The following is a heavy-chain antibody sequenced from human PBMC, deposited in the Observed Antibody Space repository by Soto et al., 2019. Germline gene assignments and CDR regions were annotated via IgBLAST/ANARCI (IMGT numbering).Heavy chain of an antibody. CDR2: IYTSGST. V-gene: IGHV4-4*07. J-gene: IGHJ4*02. CDR3: ARDPSSKGTYYFDY. D-gene: IGHD3-10*01. Sequence: ASETLSLTCTVSGGSISSYYWSWIRQPAGKGLEWIGRIYTSGSTNYNPSLKSRVTMSVDTSKNQFSLKLSSVTAADTAVYYCARDPSSKGTYYFDYWGQGTLVTVSS. CDR1: GGSISSYY.